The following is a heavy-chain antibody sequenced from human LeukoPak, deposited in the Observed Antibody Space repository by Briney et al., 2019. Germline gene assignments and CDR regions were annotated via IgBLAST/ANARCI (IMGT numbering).Heavy chain of an antibody. CDR3: ARDDDLYGSGNFDY. Sequence: ASVKVSCKASGYTFTGYYMHWVRQAPGRGPEWMGWINPNSGGTNYAQKFQGRVTMTRDTSISTAYMELSRLRSDDTAVYYCARDDDLYGSGNFDYWGQGTLVTVSS. CDR2: INPNSGGT. V-gene: IGHV1-2*02. CDR1: GYTFTGYY. J-gene: IGHJ4*02. D-gene: IGHD3-10*01.